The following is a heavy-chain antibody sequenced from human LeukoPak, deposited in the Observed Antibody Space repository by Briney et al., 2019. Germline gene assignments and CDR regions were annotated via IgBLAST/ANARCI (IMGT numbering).Heavy chain of an antibody. CDR1: GGSISSGGYS. V-gene: IGHV4-30-2*01. J-gene: IGHJ4*02. Sequence: TSETLSLTCAVSGGSISSGGYSWSWIRQPPGKGLEWIGYIYHSGSTYYNPSLKSRVTISVDRSKNQFSLKLSSVTAADTAVYYCARGTYDSRASYYFDYWGQGTLVTVSS. CDR3: ARGTYDSRASYYFDY. D-gene: IGHD3-22*01. CDR2: IYHSGST.